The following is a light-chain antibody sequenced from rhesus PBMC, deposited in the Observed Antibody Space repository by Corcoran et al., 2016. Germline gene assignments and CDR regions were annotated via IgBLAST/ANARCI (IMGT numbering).Light chain of an antibody. J-gene: IGKJ2*01. CDR3: QQYYIPPCI. CDR1: QAITND. Sequence: DIQMTQSPSSLSASVGDRVTITCRASQAITNDLAWYQQRPGETPKLLLYEASSLQSGTPSRFRGSGSGTAFTLTISSLQPEDFATYVCQQYYIPPCIFGQGTKVEIK. CDR2: EAS. V-gene: IGKV1-21*01.